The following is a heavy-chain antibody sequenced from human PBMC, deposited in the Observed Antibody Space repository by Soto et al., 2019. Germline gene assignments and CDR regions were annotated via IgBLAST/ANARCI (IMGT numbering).Heavy chain of an antibody. CDR2: INHSGST. J-gene: IGHJ6*02. Sequence: SETLSLTCAVYGGSFSGYYWSWIRQPPGKGLEWIGEINHSGSTNYNPSLKSRVTISVDTSKNQLSLKLSSVTAADTAVYYCARGGDYYYGMDVWGQGTTVTVSS. CDR1: GGSFSGYY. D-gene: IGHD4-17*01. V-gene: IGHV4-34*01. CDR3: ARGGDYYYGMDV.